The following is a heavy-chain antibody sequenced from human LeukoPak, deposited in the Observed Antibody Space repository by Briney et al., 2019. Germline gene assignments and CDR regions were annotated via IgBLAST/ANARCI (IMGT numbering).Heavy chain of an antibody. CDR3: ASVEMATINFDY. V-gene: IGHV3-30*02. J-gene: IGHJ4*02. CDR2: IRYDGSNK. CDR1: GFTFSSYG. D-gene: IGHD5-24*01. Sequence: GGSLRLSCAASGFTFSSYGMHWVRQAPGKGLEWVAFIRYDGSNKYYADSVKGRFTISRDNSKNTLYLQMNSLRAEDTAVYYCASVEMATINFDYWGQGTLVTVSS.